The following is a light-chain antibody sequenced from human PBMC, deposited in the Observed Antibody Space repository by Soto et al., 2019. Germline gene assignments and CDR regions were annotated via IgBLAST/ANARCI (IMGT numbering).Light chain of an antibody. J-gene: IGKJ4*01. Sequence: EIVMTQSPPTLSVSPGERATLSCRASQSVSSNLAWYQQKPGQAPSLLIYDISARATGIPTRFSGSGSGTEFTLTISSLQSEDFAVYYCQQYNDWPLTFGGGTKVEIK. V-gene: IGKV3D-15*01. CDR2: DIS. CDR1: QSVSSN. CDR3: QQYNDWPLT.